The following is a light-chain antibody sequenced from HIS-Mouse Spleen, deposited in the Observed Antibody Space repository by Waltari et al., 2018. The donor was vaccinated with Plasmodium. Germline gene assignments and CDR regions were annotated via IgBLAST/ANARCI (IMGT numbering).Light chain of an antibody. CDR3: YSTDSSGNHRV. Sequence: SYELTQPPSVSVSPGQTARITCSGDALPNKYAYWYQQKSGQALVLVIYEDSKRPTGIPGRLSGSSSGTMATLTISGAQVEDEADYYGYSTDSSGNHRVFGGGTKLTVL. V-gene: IGLV3-10*01. CDR2: EDS. J-gene: IGLJ3*02. CDR1: ALPNKY.